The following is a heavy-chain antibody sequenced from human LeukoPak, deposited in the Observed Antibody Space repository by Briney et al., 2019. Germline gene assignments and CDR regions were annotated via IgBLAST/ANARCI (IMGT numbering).Heavy chain of an antibody. J-gene: IGHJ4*02. CDR1: GFTFSNYC. CDR3: VSGSLQSGYNFDY. D-gene: IGHD3-3*01. CDR2: IKYDGSAT. Sequence: PGGSLRLSCAASGFTFSNYCMHWIRQVPGKGLVWVSHIKYDGSATNYADSVKGRFTISRDNAKNTLYLQMNSLRAEDTAVYYCVSGSLQSGYNFDYWGQGALVTVSS. V-gene: IGHV3-74*01.